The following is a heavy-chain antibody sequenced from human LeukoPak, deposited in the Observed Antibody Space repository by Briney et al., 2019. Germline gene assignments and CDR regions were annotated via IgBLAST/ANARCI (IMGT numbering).Heavy chain of an antibody. D-gene: IGHD6-13*01. CDR3: ARVLAAAGTQPHYYYGMDV. CDR2: IYYSGST. V-gene: IGHV4-30-4*01. Sequence: SETLSLTCTVSGGSISSGDYYWSWIRQPPGKGLEWIGYIYYSGSTYYNPSLKSRVTISVDKSKNQFSLKLSSVTAADTAVYYCARVLAAAGTQPHYYYGMDVWGQGTTVTVSS. CDR1: GGSISSGDYY. J-gene: IGHJ6*02.